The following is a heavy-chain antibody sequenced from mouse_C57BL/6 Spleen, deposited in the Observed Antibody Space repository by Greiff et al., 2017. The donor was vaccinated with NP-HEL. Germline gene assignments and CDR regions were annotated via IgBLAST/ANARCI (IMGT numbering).Heavy chain of an antibody. CDR3: ARWVYAYYAMDY. CDR1: GYTFTSYW. D-gene: IGHD2-3*01. Sequence: QVQLQQPGAELVKPGASVKLSCKASGYTFTSYWMQWVKQRPGQGLEWIGEIDPSDSYTNYNQKFKGKATLTVDTSSSTAYMQLSSLTSEDSAVYYCARWVYAYYAMDYWGQGTSVTVSS. V-gene: IGHV1-50*01. CDR2: IDPSDSYT. J-gene: IGHJ4*01.